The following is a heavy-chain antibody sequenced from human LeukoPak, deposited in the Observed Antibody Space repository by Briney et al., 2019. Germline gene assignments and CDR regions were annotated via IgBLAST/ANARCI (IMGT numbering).Heavy chain of an antibody. Sequence: PGGSLRLSCAASGFTFSDYYMSWIRQAPGKGLEWVSYISSSSLDTNYADSMKGRFTISRDNAKNSLFLQMNSLRAEDTAVYYCTSALRGHNYGDYWGLGTLVTVSS. CDR1: GFTFSDYY. J-gene: IGHJ4*02. D-gene: IGHD5-18*01. CDR3: TSALRGHNYGDY. V-gene: IGHV3-11*06. CDR2: ISSSSLDT.